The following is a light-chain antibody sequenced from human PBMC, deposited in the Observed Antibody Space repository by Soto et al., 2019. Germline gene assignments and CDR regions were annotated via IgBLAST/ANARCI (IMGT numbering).Light chain of an antibody. CDR2: DAS. V-gene: IGKV3-11*01. CDR3: QKRSNWPRT. Sequence: VLAHSPAKLSESPGERSTLSRRASQSVSSSALAWYQQKPGQAPRSLIYDASNRATGIPARFSGSGSGTDFTLTISSLEPEDFAVYYCQKRSNWPRTVGPGTQGDIK. CDR1: QSVSSSA. J-gene: IGKJ3*01.